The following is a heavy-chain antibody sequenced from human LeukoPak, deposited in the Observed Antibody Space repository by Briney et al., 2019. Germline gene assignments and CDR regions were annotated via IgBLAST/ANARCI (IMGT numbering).Heavy chain of an antibody. D-gene: IGHD6-13*01. V-gene: IGHV4-39*01. CDR1: GGSISSRSYY. Sequence: SETLSLTCTVSGGSISSRSYYWGWIRQPPGKGLEWIASINYSGSTYYNPSLKSRVSIFVDTSKNQFSLKVSSVTAADTALYYCARHVSRLIAAAGDWFDPWGQGTLVTVSS. J-gene: IGHJ5*02. CDR2: INYSGST. CDR3: ARHVSRLIAAAGDWFDP.